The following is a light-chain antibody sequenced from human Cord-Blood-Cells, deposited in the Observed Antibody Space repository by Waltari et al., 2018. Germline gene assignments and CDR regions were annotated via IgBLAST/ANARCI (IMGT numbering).Light chain of an antibody. CDR2: TAS. CDR3: QQYNSYPGT. Sequence: DIQMTQSPSTLSASVGARVTITCRASQSISSWLAWYQQKPGKAPKLLIYTASSLESGVPSRFSGSGSGTEFTLTISSLQPDDFATYYCQQYNSYPGTFGQGTKVEIK. J-gene: IGKJ1*01. CDR1: QSISSW. V-gene: IGKV1-5*03.